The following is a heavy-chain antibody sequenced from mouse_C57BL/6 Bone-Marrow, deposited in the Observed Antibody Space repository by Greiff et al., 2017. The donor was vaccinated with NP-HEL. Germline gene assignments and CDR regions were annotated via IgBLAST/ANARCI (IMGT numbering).Heavy chain of an antibody. CDR1: GYSITSDY. CDR2: ISYSGST. CDR3: ARSPLWLRRNYYAMDY. Sequence: EVQGVESGPGLAKPSQTLSLTCSVTGYSITSDYWNWIRKFPGNKLEYMGYISYSGSTYYNPSLKSRISITRDTSKNQYYLQLNSVTTEDTATYYGARSPLWLRRNYYAMDYGGQGTSVTVSS. D-gene: IGHD2-2*01. J-gene: IGHJ4*01. V-gene: IGHV3-8*01.